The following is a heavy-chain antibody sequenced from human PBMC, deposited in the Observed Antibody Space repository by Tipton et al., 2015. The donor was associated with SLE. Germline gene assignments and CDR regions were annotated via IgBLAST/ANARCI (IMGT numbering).Heavy chain of an antibody. D-gene: IGHD3-3*01. J-gene: IGHJ5*02. V-gene: IGHV4-59*01. CDR2: VYGSGST. CDR3: ARLEDPFGIFGVPKGWFDP. Sequence: TLSLTCTVSGGSINTYFWSWIRQPPGKGLEWIGYVYGSGSTHYNPSLTSRVTMSVDTSKNQFSLRLTSVTAADPAVYYCARLEDPFGIFGVPKGWFDPWGQGTLVTVSS. CDR1: GGSINTYF.